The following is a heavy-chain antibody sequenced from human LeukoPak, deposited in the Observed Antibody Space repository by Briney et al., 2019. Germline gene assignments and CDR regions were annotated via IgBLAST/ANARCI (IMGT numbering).Heavy chain of an antibody. Sequence: PSETLSLTCAVSGGSISSGGYSWSWIRQPPGKGLEWIGYIYYSGSTNYNPSLKSRVTISVDTSKNQFSLKLSSVTAADTAVYYCARVYSYGFDKLYYFDYWGQGTLVTVSS. J-gene: IGHJ4*02. CDR3: ARVYSYGFDKLYYFDY. V-gene: IGHV4-61*08. CDR2: IYYSGST. D-gene: IGHD5-18*01. CDR1: GGSISSGGYS.